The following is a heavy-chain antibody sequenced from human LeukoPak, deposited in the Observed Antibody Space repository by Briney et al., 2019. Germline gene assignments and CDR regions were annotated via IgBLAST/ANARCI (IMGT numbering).Heavy chain of an antibody. D-gene: IGHD2-15*01. CDR1: GGSISNSF. Sequence: SETLSLTCTVSGGSISNSFWRWIRQPPGEGLERIGDIYYSGSINYNPSLQSRVTISVDTSKTQFSLKLRSVTAEDTAGSCSAGVGYCSGGGCYGLDYWSQGTLVTVSS. CDR2: IYYSGSI. J-gene: IGHJ4*02. CDR3: AGVGYCSGGGCYGLDY. V-gene: IGHV4-59*01.